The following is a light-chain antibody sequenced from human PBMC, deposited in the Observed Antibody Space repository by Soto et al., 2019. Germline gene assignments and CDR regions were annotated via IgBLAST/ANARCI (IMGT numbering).Light chain of an antibody. Sequence: EIVMTQSPATLSVSPGERAIFSCRASQSVDSKLAWYQQKLGQAPRLLIYDASTRATGIPARFSGSGSGTAFTLTISSRRSEDFAIFYCQHYDVTPRTFGQGTKLEI. J-gene: IGKJ2*01. V-gene: IGKV3D-15*01. CDR2: DAS. CDR1: QSVDSK. CDR3: QHYDVTPRT.